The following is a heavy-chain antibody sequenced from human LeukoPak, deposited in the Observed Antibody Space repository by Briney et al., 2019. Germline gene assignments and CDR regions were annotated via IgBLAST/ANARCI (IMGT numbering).Heavy chain of an antibody. CDR1: GFTVNSNY. CDR3: ARGFGKAAADVFGGYTMDV. V-gene: IGHV3-66*02. Sequence: GVSLRLSCAASGFTVNSNYMSWVRQAPGKGLEWVSLIYTGGSTYYSDSVRGRFTISRDNSKNTLYLQMNSPRPEDTAIYYCARGFGKAAADVFGGYTMDVWGQGTTVTVSS. J-gene: IGHJ6*02. CDR2: IYTGGST. D-gene: IGHD6-13*01.